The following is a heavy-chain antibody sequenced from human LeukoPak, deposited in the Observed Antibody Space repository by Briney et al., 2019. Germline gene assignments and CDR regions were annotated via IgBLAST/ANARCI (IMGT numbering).Heavy chain of an antibody. CDR3: ARDKNRVPGIAVAGPFDY. Sequence: GGSLRLSCSASGFTFGGYGMHWVRQVPGKGLEWVAVIWYDGSNKYYADSVKGRFTISRDNSKNTLYLQMNSLRAEDTAVYYCARDKNRVPGIAVAGPFDYWGQGTLVTVSS. D-gene: IGHD6-19*01. J-gene: IGHJ4*02. CDR1: GFTFGGYG. CDR2: IWYDGSNK. V-gene: IGHV3-33*01.